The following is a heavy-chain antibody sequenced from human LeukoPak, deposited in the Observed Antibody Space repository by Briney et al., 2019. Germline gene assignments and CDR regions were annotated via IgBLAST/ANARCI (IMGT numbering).Heavy chain of an antibody. Sequence: SETLSLTRIVSGGSISSHYWSWIRQPPGKGLEWIGYIYYSGSTNYNPSLKSRVTISVDTSKNQFSLKLSSVTAADTAVYYCASTGRDGYNYRDYWGQGTLVTVSS. V-gene: IGHV4-59*11. J-gene: IGHJ4*02. CDR1: GGSISSHY. D-gene: IGHD5-24*01. CDR3: ASTGRDGYNYRDY. CDR2: IYYSGST.